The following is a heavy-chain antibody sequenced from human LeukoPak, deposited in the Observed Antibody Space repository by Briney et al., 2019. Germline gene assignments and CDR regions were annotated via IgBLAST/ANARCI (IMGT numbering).Heavy chain of an antibody. CDR1: GGTFSSYA. V-gene: IGHV1-69*05. CDR3: ARARTYDDSSGYPFDY. CDR2: IIPIFGTA. J-gene: IGHJ4*02. Sequence: GASVKVSCKASGGTFSSYAISWVRQAPRQGLEWMGRIIPIFGTANYAQKFQGRVTITTDESTSTAYMELSSLRSEDTAVYYCARARTYDDSSGYPFDYWGQGTLVTVSS. D-gene: IGHD3-22*01.